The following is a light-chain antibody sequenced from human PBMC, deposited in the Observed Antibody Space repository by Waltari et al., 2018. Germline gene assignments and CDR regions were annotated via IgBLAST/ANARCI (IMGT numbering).Light chain of an antibody. CDR2: DVG. CDR1: STVVVGYNS. V-gene: IGLV2-14*01. J-gene: IGLJ2*01. Sequence: QSALTQPAPVSGSPGQSVTTLCAGPSTVVVGYNSVSWYQEHPGQPPRFIIYDVGDRPSVVSDRFSGSKSGNTASLTISGLQAEDEADYYCSSQSSNDVVLFGGGTKLTVL. CDR3: SSQSSNDVVL.